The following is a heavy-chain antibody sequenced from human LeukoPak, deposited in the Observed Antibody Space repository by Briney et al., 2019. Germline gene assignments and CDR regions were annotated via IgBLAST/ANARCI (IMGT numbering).Heavy chain of an antibody. D-gene: IGHD4/OR15-4a*01. V-gene: IGHV3-23*01. CDR1: GFTFSTYA. CDR3: AKSGLSRFDY. Sequence: GGSLRLSCAASGFTFSTYAMSWARQAPGKGLEWVSSVSGSGGNTHYADSVKGRFTISRDNSKNTLSLQMNSLRAEDTAVYYCAKSGLSRFDYWGQGTLVTVAS. J-gene: IGHJ4*02. CDR2: VSGSGGNT.